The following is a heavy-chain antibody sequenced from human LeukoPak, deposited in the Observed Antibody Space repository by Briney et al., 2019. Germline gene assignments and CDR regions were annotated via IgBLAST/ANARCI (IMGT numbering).Heavy chain of an antibody. CDR2: VDPEDGET. CDR3: ATDMKLISGQNYWGNPLPAFDI. V-gene: IGHV1-69-2*01. Sequence: ASVKISCKVSGYTFTDYYMHWVQQAPGKGLESMGLVDPEDGETIYAEKFQGRVTITADTSTDTAYMELSSLRSEDTAVYYCATDMKLISGQNYWGNPLPAFDIWGQGTMVTVSS. J-gene: IGHJ3*02. D-gene: IGHD3-16*01. CDR1: GYTFTDYY.